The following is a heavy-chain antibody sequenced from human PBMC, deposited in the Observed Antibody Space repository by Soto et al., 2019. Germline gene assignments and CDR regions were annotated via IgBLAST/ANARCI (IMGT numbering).Heavy chain of an antibody. V-gene: IGHV4-30-4*08. CDR1: GGSISGGRYY. CDR2: ISSRGSP. J-gene: IGHJ3*02. Sequence: PSETLSLTCDVSGGSISGGRYYWSWIRQPPGKGLEWIGNISSRGSPCYNPSLRSPVTISAHTSKYQFSLNLRCVTAADTAVYFCARHYYGSGSYSARPNDAFDIWGQGTMVTVSS. D-gene: IGHD3-10*01. CDR3: ARHYYGSGSYSARPNDAFDI.